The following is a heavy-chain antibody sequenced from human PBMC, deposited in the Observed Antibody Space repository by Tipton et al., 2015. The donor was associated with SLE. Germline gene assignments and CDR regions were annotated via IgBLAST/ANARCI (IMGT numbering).Heavy chain of an antibody. V-gene: IGHV3-33*01. CDR2: IWYDGSNK. CDR3: ARAPADMDAFDI. J-gene: IGHJ3*02. D-gene: IGHD2-15*01. Sequence: SLRLSCAASGFTFSSYGMHWVRQAPGKGLEWVAVIWYDGSNKYYADSVKGRFTISRDNSKNTLYLQMNCLRAEDTAVYYCARAPADMDAFDIWGQGTMVTVSS. CDR1: GFTFSSYG.